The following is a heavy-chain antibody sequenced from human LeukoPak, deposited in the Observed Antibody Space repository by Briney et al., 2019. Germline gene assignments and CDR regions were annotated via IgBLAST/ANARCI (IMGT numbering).Heavy chain of an antibody. CDR2: INHSGST. V-gene: IGHV4-34*01. CDR1: GGSFSGYY. D-gene: IGHD3-10*01. J-gene: IGHJ6*04. Sequence: SETLSLTCAVYGGSFSGYYWSWIRQPPGKGLEWIGEINHSGSTNYNPSLKSRVTISVDTSKNQFSLKPSSVTAADTAVYYCARARGITMVRGVRGKGAHMDVWGKGTTVTVFS. CDR3: ARARGITMVRGVRGKGAHMDV.